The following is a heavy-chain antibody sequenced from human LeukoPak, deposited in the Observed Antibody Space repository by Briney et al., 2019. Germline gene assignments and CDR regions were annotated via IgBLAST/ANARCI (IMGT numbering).Heavy chain of an antibody. Sequence: GGSLRLSCTASGFDFSSNWMHWVRHAPGQGLVWVSRIKGDGISTNYADSVKGRFTISRDIAKNTLYLQMNSLRAEDTAVYYCAKDPSDLVSGSFDYWGQGTLVTVSS. D-gene: IGHD5-12*01. CDR2: IKGDGIST. J-gene: IGHJ4*02. CDR3: AKDPSDLVSGSFDY. V-gene: IGHV3-74*01. CDR1: GFDFSSNW.